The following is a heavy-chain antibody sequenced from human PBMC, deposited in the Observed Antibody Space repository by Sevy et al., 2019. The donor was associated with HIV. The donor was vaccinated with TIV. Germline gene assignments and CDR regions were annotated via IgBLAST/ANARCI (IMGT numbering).Heavy chain of an antibody. CDR3: ARDRDDGYCTNGVCFNFDN. J-gene: IGHJ4*01. Sequence: GGSLRLSCAASGFTFDDYAMHWVRQAPGKGLEWVSGISWNSGSIDYADSVKGRLTISRDNAKNSLYLQMKSLRADDTALYYCARDRDDGYCTNGVCFNFDNWGQGTLVTVS. CDR2: ISWNSGSI. CDR1: GFTFDDYA. D-gene: IGHD2-8*01. V-gene: IGHV3-9*01.